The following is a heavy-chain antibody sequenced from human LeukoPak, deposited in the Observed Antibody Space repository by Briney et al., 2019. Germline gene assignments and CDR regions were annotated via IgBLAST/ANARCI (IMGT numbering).Heavy chain of an antibody. D-gene: IGHD6-19*01. J-gene: IGHJ1*01. CDR2: IKQDGSEK. Sequence: PGGSLRLSCAASGFTFSSYWMSWVRQAPGKGLEWVANIKQDGSEKYYVDSVKGRFTISRDNAKNSLYLQMNSLRAEDTAVYYCARDAQPQYSSGSLYAEYLQHWGQGTLVTVSS. CDR3: ARDAQPQYSSGSLYAEYLQH. V-gene: IGHV3-7*01. CDR1: GFTFSSYW.